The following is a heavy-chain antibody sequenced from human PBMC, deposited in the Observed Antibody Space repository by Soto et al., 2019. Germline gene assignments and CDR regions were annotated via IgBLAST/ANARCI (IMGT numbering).Heavy chain of an antibody. D-gene: IGHD3-22*01. J-gene: IGHJ4*02. Sequence: SETLSLTCTVSGGSISSGGYYWSWIRQHPGKGLEWIGYIYYSGSTYYNPSLKSRVTISVDTSKNQFSLKLSSVTAADTAVYYCARDGYYYDSSGYYCWGQGTLVTVSS. V-gene: IGHV4-31*03. CDR2: IYYSGST. CDR3: ARDGYYYDSSGYYC. CDR1: GGSISSGGYY.